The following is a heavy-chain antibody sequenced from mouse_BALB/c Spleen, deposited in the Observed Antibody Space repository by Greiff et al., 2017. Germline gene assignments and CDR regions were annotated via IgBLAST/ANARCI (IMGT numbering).Heavy chain of an antibody. V-gene: IGHV1-5*01. CDR2: IYPGNSDT. CDR1: GYTFTSYW. Sequence: EVQLQQSGTVLARPGASVKMSCKASGYTFTSYWMHWVKQRPGQGLEWIGAIYPGNSDTSYNQKFKGKAKLTAVTSTSTAYMEISSLTNEDSAVYYCTRSGLRRTNAMDYWGQGTSVTVSS. D-gene: IGHD2-4*01. J-gene: IGHJ4*01. CDR3: TRSGLRRTNAMDY.